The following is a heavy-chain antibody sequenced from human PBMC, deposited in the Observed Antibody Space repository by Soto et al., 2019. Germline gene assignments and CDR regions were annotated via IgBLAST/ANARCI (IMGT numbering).Heavy chain of an antibody. CDR2: INPSGGNT. CDR3: ARGENWNYVVWFDP. CDR1: GYTFTSYY. D-gene: IGHD1-7*01. V-gene: IGHV1-46*01. J-gene: IGHJ5*02. Sequence: ASVKVSCKASGYTFTSYYMHWVRQAPGQGLEWMGRINPSGGNTSYAQKFQGRVTMTRDTSTSTAYMELRSLRSDDTAVYYCARGENWNYVVWFDPWGQGTLVTVSS.